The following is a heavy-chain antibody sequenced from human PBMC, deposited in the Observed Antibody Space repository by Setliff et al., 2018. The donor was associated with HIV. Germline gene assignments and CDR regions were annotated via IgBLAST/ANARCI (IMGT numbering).Heavy chain of an antibody. CDR3: ATSSGFKNFDH. D-gene: IGHD3-22*01. CDR2: IYPGDSDT. Sequence: PGESLKTSCTASGYNFNNYWIAWVRKMPGKGLEWMGIIYPGDSDTRYSTSFQGHITIPADKSVTTAYLQWSSLKASDTAIYFCATSSGFKNFDHWGQGTLVTVSS. J-gene: IGHJ4*02. V-gene: IGHV5-51*01. CDR1: GYNFNNYW.